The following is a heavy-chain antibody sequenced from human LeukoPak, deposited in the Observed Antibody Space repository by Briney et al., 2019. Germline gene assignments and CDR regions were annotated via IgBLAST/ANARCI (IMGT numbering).Heavy chain of an antibody. Sequence: SVKVSCKASGGTFSSYAISWVRQAPGQGLEWMGGIIPIFGTANYAQKFQGRVTITADKSTSTAYMELSSLRSEDTALYYCAKDSHPVVTPEGAFDIWGQGTMVTVSS. V-gene: IGHV1-69*06. CDR1: GGTFSSYA. D-gene: IGHD4-23*01. CDR2: IIPIFGTA. CDR3: AKDSHPVVTPEGAFDI. J-gene: IGHJ3*02.